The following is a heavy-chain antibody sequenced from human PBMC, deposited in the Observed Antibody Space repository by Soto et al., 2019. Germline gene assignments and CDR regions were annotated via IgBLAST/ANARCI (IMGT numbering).Heavy chain of an antibody. CDR1: GGSISSYY. J-gene: IGHJ5*02. V-gene: IGHV4-59*01. Sequence: LTCTVSGGSISSYYWSWIRQPPGKGLEWIGYIYYSGSTNYNPSLKSRVTISVDTSKNQFSLKLSSVTAADTAVYYCARGRTKLLWFGAKPMNRFDPWGQGTLVTASS. CDR2: IYYSGST. D-gene: IGHD3-10*01. CDR3: ARGRTKLLWFGAKPMNRFDP.